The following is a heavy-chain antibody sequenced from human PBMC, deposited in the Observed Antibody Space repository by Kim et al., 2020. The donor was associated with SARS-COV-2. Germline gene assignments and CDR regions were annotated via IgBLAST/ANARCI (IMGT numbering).Heavy chain of an antibody. D-gene: IGHD3-10*01. CDR2: IIPIFGTA. CDR1: GGTFSSYA. V-gene: IGHV1-69*13. J-gene: IGHJ5*02. CDR3: ARDGGSGSYYDNWFDP. Sequence: SVKVSCKASGGTFSSYAISWVRQAPGQGLEWMGGIIPIFGTANYAQKFQGRVTITADESTSTAYMELSSLRSEDTAVYYCARDGGSGSYYDNWFDPWGQGTLVTVSS.